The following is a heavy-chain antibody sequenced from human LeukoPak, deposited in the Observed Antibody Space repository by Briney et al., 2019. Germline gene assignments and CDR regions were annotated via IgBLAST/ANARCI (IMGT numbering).Heavy chain of an antibody. Sequence: GGSLRLSCAASGFTVSTNYMTWVRQAPGKGLEWVSVIYSGGNTYYADSVKGRFTISRDSSKNTVDLQMNSLRVEDTAVYYCARDQYSSGWYDSWGQGTRVTVSS. CDR1: GFTVSTNY. J-gene: IGHJ5*01. CDR2: IYSGGNT. V-gene: IGHV3-66*01. CDR3: ARDQYSSGWYDS. D-gene: IGHD3-22*01.